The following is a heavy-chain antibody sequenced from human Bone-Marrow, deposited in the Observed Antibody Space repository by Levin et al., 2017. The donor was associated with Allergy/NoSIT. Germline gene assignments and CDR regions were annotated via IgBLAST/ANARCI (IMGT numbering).Heavy chain of an antibody. Sequence: GGSLRLSCAASGFTFSSYAMHWVRQAPGKGLEWVAVISYDGSNKYYADSVKGRFTISRDNSKNTLYLQMNSLRAEDTAVYYCARATTGYCSSTSCYTRRPPTKLEYFQHWGQGTLVTVSS. CDR3: ARATTGYCSSTSCYTRRPPTKLEYFQH. CDR1: GFTFSSYA. CDR2: ISYDGSNK. V-gene: IGHV3-30*04. D-gene: IGHD2-2*02. J-gene: IGHJ1*01.